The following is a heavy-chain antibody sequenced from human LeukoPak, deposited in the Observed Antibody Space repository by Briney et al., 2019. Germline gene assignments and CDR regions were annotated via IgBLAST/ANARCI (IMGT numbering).Heavy chain of an antibody. J-gene: IGHJ4*02. V-gene: IGHV3-43D*03. Sequence: GGSLRLSRAGSGFIFDDYGMRWVRQAPGKGLEWVSLISWDGVNTYYSDSVKGRFTISRDNSKNSLYLQMNSLRGEDTALYHCAKAYGSGSYWHFDYWGQGALVTVSS. CDR3: AKAYGSGSYWHFDY. CDR1: GFIFDDYG. CDR2: ISWDGVNT. D-gene: IGHD3-10*01.